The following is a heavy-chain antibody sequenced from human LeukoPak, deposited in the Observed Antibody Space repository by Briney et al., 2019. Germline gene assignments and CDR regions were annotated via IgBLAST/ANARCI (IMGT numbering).Heavy chain of an antibody. J-gene: IGHJ5*02. Sequence: SETLSLTCAVSGASISSGGYSWSWIRQPPGKGLEWIGYIYHSGSTYYNPSLKSRVTMSVDRSKNRFSLKLSSVTAADTAVYYCARAGSCSGGSCYFWFDPWGQGTLVTVSS. CDR3: ARAGSCSGGSCYFWFDP. D-gene: IGHD2-15*01. V-gene: IGHV4-30-2*01. CDR2: IYHSGST. CDR1: GASISSGGYS.